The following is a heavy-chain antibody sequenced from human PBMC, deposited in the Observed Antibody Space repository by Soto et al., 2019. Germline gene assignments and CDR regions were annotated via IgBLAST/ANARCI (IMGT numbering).Heavy chain of an antibody. CDR1: GYTFTSYD. CDR3: ARLVGNWNNYYFYGVDV. J-gene: IGHJ6*02. D-gene: IGHD1-1*01. Sequence: ASVKVSCKASGYTFTSYDINWVRQATGQGLEWMGWMNPNSGNTGYAQKFQGRVTISVDTSKDQFSLQLTSVTAADTAVYYCARLVGNWNNYYFYGVDVWGQGTTVTVSS. CDR2: MNPNSGNT. V-gene: IGHV1-8*01.